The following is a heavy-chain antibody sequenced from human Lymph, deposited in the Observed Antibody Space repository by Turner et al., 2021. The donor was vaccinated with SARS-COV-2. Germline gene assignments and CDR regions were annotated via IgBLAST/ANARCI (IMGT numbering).Heavy chain of an antibody. J-gene: IGHJ4*02. Sequence: EVQLVESGGGLVQPGGPLRLSCAASGFTFSYYWMSWVRQAPGKGLEWVANIKQDGSEKYYVDSVKGRFTISRDNAKNSLFLQMNSLRAEDTAVYYCARMGSSSWYFDYWGQGTLVTVSS. V-gene: IGHV3-7*01. D-gene: IGHD1-26*01. CDR3: ARMGSSSWYFDY. CDR1: GFTFSYYW. CDR2: IKQDGSEK.